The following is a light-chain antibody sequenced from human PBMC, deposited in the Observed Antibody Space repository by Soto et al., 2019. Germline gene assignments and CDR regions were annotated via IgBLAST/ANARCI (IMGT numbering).Light chain of an antibody. CDR3: QQYTNTNNPWM. Sequence: DIQMTQSPSALSASVGDSVIITCRPSQSIENWMAWYQQKPGKAPKLLVYDASTLQSGVASRFSGSGSGTEFTLIISGLQPDDSATYYCQQYTNTNNPWMFGQGTKVDI. CDR1: QSIENW. V-gene: IGKV1-5*01. J-gene: IGKJ1*01. CDR2: DAS.